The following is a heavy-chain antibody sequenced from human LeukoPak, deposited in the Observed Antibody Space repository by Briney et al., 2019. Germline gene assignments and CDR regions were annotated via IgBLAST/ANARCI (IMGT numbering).Heavy chain of an antibody. CDR3: ARDQKGASCYDK. CDR2: LYYRGST. V-gene: IGHV4-39*07. CDR1: GGSIINSSYY. Sequence: SETLSLTCTVSGGSIINSSYYWGWIRQPPGKGLEWIGSLYYRGSTYYNPSLKSRVTISLDTSKNQFSLKLSSVTAADTAVYYCARDQKGASCYDKWGQGTLVTVSS. D-gene: IGHD2-2*01. J-gene: IGHJ4*02.